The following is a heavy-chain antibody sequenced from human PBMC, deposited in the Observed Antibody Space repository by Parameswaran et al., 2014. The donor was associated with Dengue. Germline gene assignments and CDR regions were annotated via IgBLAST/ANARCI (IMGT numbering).Heavy chain of an antibody. Sequence: VRQMPGKGLEWMGIIYPGDSDTRYSPSFQGQVTISADKSISTAYLQWSSLKASDTAMYYCARLRQRYRWENAFDIWGQGTMVTVSS. J-gene: IGHJ3*02. D-gene: IGHD1-26*01. CDR2: IYPGDSDT. V-gene: IGHV5-51*01. CDR3: ARLRQRYRWENAFDI.